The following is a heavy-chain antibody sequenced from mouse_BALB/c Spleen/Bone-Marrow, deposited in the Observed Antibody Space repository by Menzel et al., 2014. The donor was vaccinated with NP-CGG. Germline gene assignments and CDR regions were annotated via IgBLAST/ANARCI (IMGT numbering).Heavy chain of an antibody. CDR3: TRYGNVWNALDY. V-gene: IGHV1S137*01. CDR1: GYTFTNNA. Sequence: LQQPRAELVSPWVSVMFSCKGFGYTFTNNAIHWGKQSRETSLDCICIIRTYYCDTAYNQKFKGKDTMTVNKSSNEGYLKLARLTCEGSANYYCTRYGNVWNALDYSSQGSPVTVSS. CDR2: IRTYYCDT. D-gene: IGHD2-10*02. J-gene: IGHJ4*01.